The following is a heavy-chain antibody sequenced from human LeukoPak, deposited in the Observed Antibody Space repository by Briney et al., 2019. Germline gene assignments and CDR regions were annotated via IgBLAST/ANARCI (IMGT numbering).Heavy chain of an antibody. V-gene: IGHV1-24*01. CDR2: FDPEDGET. J-gene: IGHJ5*02. CDR3: ATGNSLGITFGGVIP. CDR1: GYTLTELS. Sequence: GASVKVSCKVSGYTLTELSMHWVRQAPGKGLEGMGGFDPEDGETIYAQKFQGRVTMTEDTSTDTAYMELSSLRSEDTAVYYCATGNSLGITFGGVIPWGQGTLVTVSS. D-gene: IGHD3-16*01.